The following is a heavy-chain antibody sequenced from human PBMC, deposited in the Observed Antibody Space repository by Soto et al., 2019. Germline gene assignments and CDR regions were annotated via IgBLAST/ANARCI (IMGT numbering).Heavy chain of an antibody. D-gene: IGHD3-10*01. J-gene: IGHJ6*02. CDR2: INAGNGNT. Sequence: VASVKVSCKTSGYTFPNYARHWVRQAPGQRLEWMGWINAGNGNTKYSQKFQGRLTITRDTSASTAYMELSSLRSEDTAMYYCARGLLWAGVAPYYFGMDVWG. CDR1: GYTFPNYA. CDR3: ARGLLWAGVAPYYFGMDV. V-gene: IGHV1-3*01.